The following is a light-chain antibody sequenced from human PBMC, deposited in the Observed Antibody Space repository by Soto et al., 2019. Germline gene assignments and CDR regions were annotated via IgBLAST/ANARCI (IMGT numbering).Light chain of an antibody. J-gene: IGKJ2*01. CDR3: QQYNSLSHT. V-gene: IGKV1-5*03. Sequence: DIPMTQSPSTLSASVGDTVTITCRASQSISNWLAWYQQKPGKAPKVLIYKASNLESGVPSRFSGSGSGTEFTLTIISLQPDDFATYYCQQYNSLSHTFGQGTKLEIK. CDR1: QSISNW. CDR2: KAS.